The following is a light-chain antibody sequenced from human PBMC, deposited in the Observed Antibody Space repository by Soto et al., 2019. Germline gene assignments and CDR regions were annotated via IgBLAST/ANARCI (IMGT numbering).Light chain of an antibody. V-gene: IGKV4-1*01. CDR2: WAS. CDR3: QQYYTTPT. CDR1: QSVLYSSNNKNY. Sequence: DIVMTQSPDSLAVSLGERPTINCKSSQSVLYSSNNKNYLAWYQQKPGQPPKLLIYWASTRESGVPDRFSGSGSETDFTLTISSLQAADVAVYFCQQYYTTPTFGQGTRLEIK. J-gene: IGKJ5*01.